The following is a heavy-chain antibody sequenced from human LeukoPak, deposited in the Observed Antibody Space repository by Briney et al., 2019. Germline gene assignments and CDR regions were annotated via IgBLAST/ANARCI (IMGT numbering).Heavy chain of an antibody. Sequence: GGCLRLSCSASGFTFSSYSINWVRQAPGKGLEWVSYISSSSSTIYYADSVKGRFTISIDNAKNSLYLQMNSLRAEDTAVYYCAIDLLPDKENDYGDCGGAFDIWGQETMVTVSS. J-gene: IGHJ3*02. D-gene: IGHD4-17*01. CDR3: AIDLLPDKENDYGDCGGAFDI. CDR2: ISSSSSTI. CDR1: GFTFSSYS. V-gene: IGHV3-48*01.